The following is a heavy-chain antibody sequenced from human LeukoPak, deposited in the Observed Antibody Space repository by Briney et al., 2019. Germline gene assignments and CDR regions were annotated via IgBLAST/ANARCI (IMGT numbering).Heavy chain of an antibody. Sequence: SETLSLTCTVSGASISSSTDYWGWIRQPPGKGLEWIGSIYYSGSTYYNPSLKSRVTISVDTSKNQFSLKLSSVTAADTAVYYCARHPTLDYWGQGTLVTVSS. CDR1: GASISSSTDY. CDR2: IYYSGST. CDR3: ARHPTLDY. J-gene: IGHJ4*02. V-gene: IGHV4-39*01.